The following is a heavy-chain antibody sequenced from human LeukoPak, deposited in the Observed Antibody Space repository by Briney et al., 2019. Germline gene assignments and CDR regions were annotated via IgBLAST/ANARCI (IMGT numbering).Heavy chain of an antibody. V-gene: IGHV3-33*01. J-gene: IGHJ4*02. CDR2: IWYDGSNK. CDR1: GFTFSSYG. Sequence: GGSLRLSCAASGFTFSSYGMHWARQAPGKGLEWVAVIWYDGSNKYYADSVKGRFTISRDNSKNTLYLQMNSLRAEDTAVYYCARDAQQQLEYFDYWGQGTLVTVSS. CDR3: ARDAQQQLEYFDY. D-gene: IGHD6-13*01.